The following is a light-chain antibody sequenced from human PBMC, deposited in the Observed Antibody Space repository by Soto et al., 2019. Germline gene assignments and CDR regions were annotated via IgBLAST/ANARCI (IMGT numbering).Light chain of an antibody. CDR1: QGLGNY. CDR2: DAS. J-gene: IGKJ1*01. CDR3: QKYDSAPWT. V-gene: IGKV1-27*01. Sequence: DIQMTQSPSSLSASVGDTVTISCRASQGLGNYLAWYQQKPGRLPQLLIFDASSLEPGVPSRFRGCRSGTDFILIINNLQPEDAATYYCQKYDSAPWTFGQGTKVQIK.